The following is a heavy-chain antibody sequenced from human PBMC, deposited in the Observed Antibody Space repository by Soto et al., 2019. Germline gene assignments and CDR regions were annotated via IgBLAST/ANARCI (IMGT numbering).Heavy chain of an antibody. J-gene: IGHJ4*02. CDR1: GGSIGSGGYY. D-gene: IGHD4-17*01. CDR3: ARGALSFTVTTPLSFDY. V-gene: IGHV4-31*03. Sequence: SETLPLTCTVSGGSIGSGGYYWSWIRQHPWKGLEWIGYIYYSGSTYYNPSLKSRVTISVDTSKNQFSLKLSSVTAADTAVYYCARGALSFTVTTPLSFDYWGQGTLVTVSS. CDR2: IYYSGST.